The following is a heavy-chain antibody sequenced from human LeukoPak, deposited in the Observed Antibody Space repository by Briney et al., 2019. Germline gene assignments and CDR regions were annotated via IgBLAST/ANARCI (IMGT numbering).Heavy chain of an antibody. D-gene: IGHD2/OR15-2a*01. J-gene: IGHJ6*03. CDR3: ARGEFGDYYYFYMDV. V-gene: IGHV3-23*01. CDR1: GFTFSSYG. CDR2: ISGSGGST. Sequence: PGGTLRLSCAASGFTFSSYGMSWVRQAPGKGLEWVSAISGSGGSTYYADSVKGRFTISRDDAKNSLFLQMNSLRAEDTATYYCARGEFGDYYYFYMDVWGKGTTVTVSS.